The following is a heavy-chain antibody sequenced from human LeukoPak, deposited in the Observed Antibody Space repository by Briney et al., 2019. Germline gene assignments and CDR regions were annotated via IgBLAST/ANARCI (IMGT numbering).Heavy chain of an antibody. J-gene: IGHJ5*02. Sequence: GGSLRLSCAASGFTFSSYAMSWVRQAPGKGLEWVSVISGSGGSTYYADSVKGRFTISRDNSKNTLYLQMNSLRAEDTAIYYCAKGLVYLKEGWFDPWGQGTLVTVS. D-gene: IGHD2-8*01. V-gene: IGHV3-23*01. CDR1: GFTFSSYA. CDR3: AKGLVYLKEGWFDP. CDR2: ISGSGGST.